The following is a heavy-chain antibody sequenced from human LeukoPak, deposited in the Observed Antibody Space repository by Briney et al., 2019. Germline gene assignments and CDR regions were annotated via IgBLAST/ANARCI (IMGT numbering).Heavy chain of an antibody. CDR1: GFTFSSYG. Sequence: QAGGSLRLSCAASGFTFSSYGMSWVRQAPGKGLEWVSAISGSGGSTYYADSVKGRFTISRDNSKNTLYLQMNSLRAEDTAVYYCALQIGYYYDSSGIPSLKAVSSAFDIWGQGTMVTVSS. CDR3: ALQIGYYYDSSGIPSLKAVSSAFDI. D-gene: IGHD3-22*01. J-gene: IGHJ3*02. V-gene: IGHV3-23*01. CDR2: ISGSGGST.